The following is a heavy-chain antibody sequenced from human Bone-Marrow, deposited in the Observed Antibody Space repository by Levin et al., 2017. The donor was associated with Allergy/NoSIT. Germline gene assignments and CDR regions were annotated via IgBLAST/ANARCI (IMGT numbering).Heavy chain of an antibody. V-gene: IGHV3-23*01. Sequence: GESLKISCAASGFTFSSYAMSWVRQAPGKGLEWVSAISSSGVSTYYADSVKGRFTISRDNSKNTLYLQMNSLRAEDTAVYYCAKVGLSEMVQGALHFDYWGQGTLVTVSS. CDR3: AKVGLSEMVQGALHFDY. CDR1: GFTFSSYA. J-gene: IGHJ4*02. CDR2: ISSSGVST. D-gene: IGHD3-10*01.